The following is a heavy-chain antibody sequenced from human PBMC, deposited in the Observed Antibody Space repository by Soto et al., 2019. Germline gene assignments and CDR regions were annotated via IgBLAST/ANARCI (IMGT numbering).Heavy chain of an antibody. D-gene: IGHD2-15*01. CDR3: AWGAPRCCSGGSCYSGRDY. V-gene: IGHV4-34*01. J-gene: IGHJ4*02. CDR2: IKHSGST. Sequence: QVQLQQWGAGLLKPSETLSLTCAVYAGSFSGYYWSWIRQPPGTGLEWLGEIKHSGSTDYNPSINVGVTVSVDTSKHQFSLELSSVPAADTAVSYCAWGAPRCCSGGSCYSGRDYWGQGTLVSVSS. CDR1: AGSFSGYY.